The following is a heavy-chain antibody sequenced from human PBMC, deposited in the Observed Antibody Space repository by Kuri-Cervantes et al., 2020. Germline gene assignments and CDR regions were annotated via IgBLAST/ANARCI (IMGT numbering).Heavy chain of an antibody. V-gene: IGHV1-69*05. CDR2: IIPIFGTA. J-gene: IGHJ4*02. Sequence: SVKVSCKASGGTFSSYAISWVRQAPGQGLEWMGGIIPIFGTANYAQKFQGRVTITTDESTSTAYMELSSLRSEDTAVYYCARGGYSCGFVASFDYWGQGTLVTVSS. D-gene: IGHD5-18*01. CDR3: ARGGYSCGFVASFDY. CDR1: GGTFSSYA.